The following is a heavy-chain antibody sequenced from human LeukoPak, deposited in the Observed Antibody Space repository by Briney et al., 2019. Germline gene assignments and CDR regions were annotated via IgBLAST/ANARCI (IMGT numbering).Heavy chain of an antibody. V-gene: IGHV1-69*13. J-gene: IGHJ1*01. Sequence: SVKVSCKASGGTFSSYAISWVRQAPGQGLEWMGGIIPIFGTANYAQKFQGRVTITADESTSTAYMELSSLRSEDTAVYYCARDEFYCSGGSCYPGYFQHWGQGTLVTVSS. D-gene: IGHD2-15*01. CDR3: ARDEFYCSGGSCYPGYFQH. CDR1: GGTFSSYA. CDR2: IIPIFGTA.